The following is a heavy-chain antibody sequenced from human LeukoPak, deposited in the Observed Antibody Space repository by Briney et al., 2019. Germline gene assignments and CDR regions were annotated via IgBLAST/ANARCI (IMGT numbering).Heavy chain of an antibody. Sequence: TPSETLSLTCTVSGGSISSYYWSWIRQPPGKGLEWIGYIYYSGSTNYNPSLKSRVTISVDTSKNQFSLKLSSVTAADTAVYYCARSYCSSTSCYSGNWFDPWGQGTLVTVSS. V-gene: IGHV4-59*08. CDR1: GGSISSYY. CDR3: ARSYCSSTSCYSGNWFDP. J-gene: IGHJ5*02. CDR2: IYYSGST. D-gene: IGHD2-2*01.